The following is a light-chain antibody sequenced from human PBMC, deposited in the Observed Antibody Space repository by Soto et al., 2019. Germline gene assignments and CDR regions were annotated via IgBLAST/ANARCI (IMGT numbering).Light chain of an antibody. J-gene: IGKJ5*01. V-gene: IGKV3-11*01. Sequence: EIVMTHSQATLSVAPVQISTISCSAIKSIRTSLAWYQQTPGQAPRLVIFDASNRANGVPARFGGSGSGTDFTLTIKSLEPEDFAVYYCQQSNVWPPINCGQGKRREIK. CDR3: QQSNVWPPIN. CDR1: KSIRTS. CDR2: DAS.